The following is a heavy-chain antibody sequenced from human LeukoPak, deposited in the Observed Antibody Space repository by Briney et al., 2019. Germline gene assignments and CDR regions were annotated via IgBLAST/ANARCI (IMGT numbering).Heavy chain of an antibody. CDR2: VSSDGSDT. CDR3: ARENSGWSFDY. J-gene: IGHJ4*02. V-gene: IGHV3-74*01. Sequence: GGSLRLSCAASGLTFRRYWMHWVRQAPGKGLVWISRVSSDGSDTRYADSVKGRFTISRDNSKNTLYLQMNSLRAEDTAVYYCARENSGWSFDYWGQGTLVTVSS. CDR1: GLTFRRYW. D-gene: IGHD6-19*01.